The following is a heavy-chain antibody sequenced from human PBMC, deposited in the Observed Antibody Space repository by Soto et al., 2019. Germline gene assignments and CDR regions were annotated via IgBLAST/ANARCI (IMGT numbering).Heavy chain of an antibody. J-gene: IGHJ4*02. Sequence: QVQLVQSGAEVKKPGASVKVSCKASGYTFTSYYMHWVRQAPGQGLEWMGIINPSGGSTSYAQKFQGRVTITRDTSTSTVYTELRSLRSEDTAVYYCARNQVDTATVYFDYWGQGTLVTVSS. CDR1: GYTFTSYY. CDR3: ARNQVDTATVYFDY. D-gene: IGHD5-18*01. CDR2: INPSGGST. V-gene: IGHV1-46*01.